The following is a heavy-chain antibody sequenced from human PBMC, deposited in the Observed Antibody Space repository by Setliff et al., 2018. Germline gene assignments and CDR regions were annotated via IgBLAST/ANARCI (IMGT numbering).Heavy chain of an antibody. CDR3: ARHEVVAGLEYFQH. Sequence: LSLTCTVSGSSISSGYYWGWIRQPPGKGLEWIGSMFHSGSTYYNPSLKSRVTISIDTSNNQFSLKLTSVTAADTAVYYCARHEVVAGLEYFQHWGQGTLVTVSS. J-gene: IGHJ1*01. D-gene: IGHD2-15*01. V-gene: IGHV4-38-2*02. CDR1: GSSISSGYY. CDR2: MFHSGST.